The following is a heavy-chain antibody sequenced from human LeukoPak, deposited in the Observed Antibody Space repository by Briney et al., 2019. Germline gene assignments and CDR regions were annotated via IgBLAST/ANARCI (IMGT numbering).Heavy chain of an antibody. Sequence: PSETLSLTCTVPGGSISSSGYYWGWIRQPPGKGLEWIGSIYYSGSTYYNPSLKSRVTISVDTSKKQFSLKLSSVTAADTAVYYCARFSSGWYSGDYWGQGTLVTVSS. V-gene: IGHV4-39*01. D-gene: IGHD6-19*01. CDR3: ARFSSGWYSGDY. CDR2: IYYSGST. CDR1: GGSISSSGYY. J-gene: IGHJ4*02.